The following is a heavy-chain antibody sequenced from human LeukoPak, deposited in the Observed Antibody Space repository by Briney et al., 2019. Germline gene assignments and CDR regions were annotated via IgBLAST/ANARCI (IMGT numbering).Heavy chain of an antibody. CDR2: ISSSSSYI. CDR3: ARDYGDYSWEQINYYYGMDV. CDR1: GFTFSSYS. J-gene: IGHJ6*02. D-gene: IGHD4-17*01. V-gene: IGHV3-21*01. Sequence: GGSLRPSCAASGFTFSSYSMNWVRQAPGKGLEWVSSISSSSSYIYYADSVKGRFTISRDNAKNSLYLQMNSLRAEDTAVYYCARDYGDYSWEQINYYYGMDVWGQGTTVTVSS.